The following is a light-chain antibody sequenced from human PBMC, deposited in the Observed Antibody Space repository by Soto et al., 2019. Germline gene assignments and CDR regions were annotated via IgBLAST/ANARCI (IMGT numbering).Light chain of an antibody. V-gene: IGKV3-15*01. CDR3: QQYTDWPTT. CDR1: QSVRTT. CDR2: DAS. Sequence: EIVMTQSPATLSVSPGERATLSCRASQSVRTTVAWYQQRPGQAPRLLIYDASTRATGVPARFSGGGSGTDCALTVTSLQSEDCGIYYCQQYTDWPTTFGQGAKGEIK. J-gene: IGKJ1*01.